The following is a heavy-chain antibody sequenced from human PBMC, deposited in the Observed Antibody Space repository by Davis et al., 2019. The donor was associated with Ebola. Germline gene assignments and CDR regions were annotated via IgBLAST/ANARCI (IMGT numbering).Heavy chain of an antibody. V-gene: IGHV3-7*01. CDR3: AKEGFGGYGDY. D-gene: IGHD3-22*01. CDR2: IKQDGSEK. Sequence: PGGSLRLSCAASGFTFSNHWMNWVRQTPGKGLEWVANIKQDGSEKYYVDSVKGRFTISRDNDKNSLYLQMNSLRAEDTAVYYCAKEGFGGYGDYWGQGTLVTVSS. J-gene: IGHJ4*02. CDR1: GFTFSNHW.